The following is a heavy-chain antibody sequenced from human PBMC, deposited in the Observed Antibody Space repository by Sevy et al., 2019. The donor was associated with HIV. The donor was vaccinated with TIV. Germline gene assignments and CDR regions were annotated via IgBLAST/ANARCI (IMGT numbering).Heavy chain of an antibody. CDR3: ATSIATRIYWYFDL. V-gene: IGHV4-59*01. J-gene: IGHJ2*01. CDR2: IYYRGST. CDR1: GCSISSYY. D-gene: IGHD6-6*01. Sequence: SETLSLTCTVSGCSISSYYWSWIRQPPGKELEWIGNIYYRGSTNYNPSLKSRATISIDTSKNQFSLKLSSVTAADTAVYYCATSIATRIYWYFDLWGRGTLVTVSS.